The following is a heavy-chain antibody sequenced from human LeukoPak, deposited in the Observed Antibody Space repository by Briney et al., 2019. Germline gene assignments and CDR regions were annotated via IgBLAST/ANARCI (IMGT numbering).Heavy chain of an antibody. CDR3: VRGRHSRSYSVFDH. D-gene: IGHD1-26*01. CDR2: VYPDDSDT. CDR1: GYRFTTDW. J-gene: IGHJ4*02. Sequence: ESLKISCKADGYRFTTDWIGWVRQMAGKGLEWIGVVYPDDSDTRHGPPFEGQVTISADKSINTAYLQWSSLKASDSAKYYCVRGRHSRSYSVFDHWGQGTLVTVSS. V-gene: IGHV5-51*01.